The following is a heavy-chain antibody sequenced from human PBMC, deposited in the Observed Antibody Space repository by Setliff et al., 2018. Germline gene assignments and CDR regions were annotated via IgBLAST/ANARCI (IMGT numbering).Heavy chain of an antibody. J-gene: IGHJ4*02. CDR2: ISYDGSNK. CDR3: VKGTLPYCTGPTCYPLDH. V-gene: IGHV3-30*07. Sequence: GGSLRLSCAASGFTFSSYAMHWVRQAPGRGLEWVAVISYDGSNKYYTDSVKGRFTISRDNSDNTLYLQMNSLRDADTAIYYCVKGTLPYCTGPTCYPLDHWGQGTLVTVSS. D-gene: IGHD2-8*02. CDR1: GFTFSSYA.